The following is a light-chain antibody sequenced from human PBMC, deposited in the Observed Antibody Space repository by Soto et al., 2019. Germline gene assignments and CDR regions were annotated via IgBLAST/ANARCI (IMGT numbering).Light chain of an antibody. CDR2: GAS. J-gene: IGKJ4*01. Sequence: EIVMTQSPATLPVSPGERATLSCRASQSVSSNLAWYQQKPGQAPRLLIYGASTRATGIPARFSGSGSGTEFTLTISSLQSEDFAVYYCQQYNNWPPPLTFGRGTKVDIK. CDR1: QSVSSN. V-gene: IGKV3-15*01. CDR3: QQYNNWPPPLT.